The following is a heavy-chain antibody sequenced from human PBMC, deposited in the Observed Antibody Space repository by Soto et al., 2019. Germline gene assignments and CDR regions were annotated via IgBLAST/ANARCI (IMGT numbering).Heavy chain of an antibody. J-gene: IGHJ5*02. V-gene: IGHV1-8*01. CDR1: GYTFTSYD. D-gene: IGHD3-22*01. CDR2: MNPNSGNT. Sequence: GASVKVSCKASGYTFTSYDINWVRQATGQGLEWMGWMNPNSGNTGHAQKFQGRVTMTRNTSISTAYMELSSLRSEDTAVYYCARVEDSYYYDSPFDPWGQGTLVTVSS. CDR3: ARVEDSYYYDSPFDP.